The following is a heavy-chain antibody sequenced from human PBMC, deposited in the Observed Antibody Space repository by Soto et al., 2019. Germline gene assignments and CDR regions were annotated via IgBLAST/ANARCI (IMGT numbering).Heavy chain of an antibody. CDR2: IYYSGST. D-gene: IGHD5-18*01. Sequence: SETLSLTCTVSGGSIRSGGYYWSWVRQSPRRGLEWIGNIYYSGSTYYNPSLKSRLTISVDTSKNQFSLNLSSVTAADTAVYYCARDRLMATAGTARHYFGLDVWGQGTTVTVYS. CDR1: GGSIRSGGYY. V-gene: IGHV4-31*03. J-gene: IGHJ6*02. CDR3: ARDRLMATAGTARHYFGLDV.